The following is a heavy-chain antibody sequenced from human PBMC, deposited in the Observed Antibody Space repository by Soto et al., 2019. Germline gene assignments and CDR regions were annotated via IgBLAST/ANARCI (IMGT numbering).Heavy chain of an antibody. J-gene: IGHJ6*02. D-gene: IGHD6-13*01. CDR1: GGTXSSYA. Sequence: SXKVSFKASGGTXSSYAISWVRQAPGQGLEWMGGIIPIFGTAKYAQKFQGRVKITAEESTSTAYIELRSLRSEDTAVYYFARERKALIAAAGSWYYYYGMDVWGQGTTATVSS. CDR2: IIPIFGTA. V-gene: IGHV1-69*13. CDR3: ARERKALIAAAGSWYYYYGMDV.